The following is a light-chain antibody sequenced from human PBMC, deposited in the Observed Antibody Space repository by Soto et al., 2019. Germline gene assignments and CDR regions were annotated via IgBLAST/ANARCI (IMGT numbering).Light chain of an antibody. Sequence: QSALTQPASVSGSPGQSITISCTGTSSDVGGYNYVSWYQQHPGKAPKLMIYEVSNRPSGVSNRFSGSKSGNTASLTISGLQAEDEADYYCSSYRSSSTPLIFGTGTNVTVL. CDR3: SSYRSSSTPLI. CDR1: SSDVGGYNY. V-gene: IGLV2-14*01. CDR2: EVS. J-gene: IGLJ1*01.